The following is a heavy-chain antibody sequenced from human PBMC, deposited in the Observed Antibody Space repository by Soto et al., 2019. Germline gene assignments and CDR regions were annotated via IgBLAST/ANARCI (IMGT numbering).Heavy chain of an antibody. Sequence: QVQLVESGGGVVQPGRSLRLSCAASGFTFSSYGMHWARQAPGKGLEWVAVIWSGGSNENYADSVKGRFTISRDNSKNMLYLQMNSLRAEDTAVYYCARGPGTSYFDYWGQGSLVTVSS. CDR1: GFTFSSYG. V-gene: IGHV3-33*01. J-gene: IGHJ4*02. D-gene: IGHD2-2*01. CDR3: ARGPGTSYFDY. CDR2: IWSGGSNE.